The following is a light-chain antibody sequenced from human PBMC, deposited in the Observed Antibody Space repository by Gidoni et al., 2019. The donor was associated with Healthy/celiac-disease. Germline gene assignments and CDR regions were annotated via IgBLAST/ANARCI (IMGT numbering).Light chain of an antibody. CDR3: AAWDDSLNAHYV. J-gene: IGLJ1*01. CDR1: SSNIGSNT. Sequence: QSVLTQPPSASGTPGQRVTISCSGSSSNIGSNTVNWYQQLPGTAPKHLIYSNNQRPSGVPDRFSGSKSGTSASLAISGLQSEDEADYYCAAWDDSLNAHYVFGTGTKVTVL. V-gene: IGLV1-44*01. CDR2: SNN.